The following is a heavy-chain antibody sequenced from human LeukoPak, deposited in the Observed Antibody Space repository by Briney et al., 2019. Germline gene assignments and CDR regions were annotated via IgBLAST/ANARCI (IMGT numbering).Heavy chain of an antibody. CDR1: GFTFSSYS. V-gene: IGHV3-48*01. CDR2: ISHGGIRI. J-gene: IGHJ4*02. Sequence: PGGSLRLSCAASGFTFSSYSMNWVRQAPGKGLEWISYISHGGIRIFYADFVEGRFTVSRDDAKNALYLQMNSLRVEDTAVYYCARDPGYSYAMDSWGQGTLVIVSS. D-gene: IGHD5-18*01. CDR3: ARDPGYSYAMDS.